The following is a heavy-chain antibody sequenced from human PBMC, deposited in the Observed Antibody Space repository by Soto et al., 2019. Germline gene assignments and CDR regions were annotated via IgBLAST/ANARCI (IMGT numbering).Heavy chain of an antibody. Sequence: CLRLSCAASGFTFSNAWMSWVRQAPGKGLEWVGRIKSKTDGGTTDYAAPVKGRFTISRDDSKNTLYLQMNSLKTEDTAVYYCTTGYYYDSSGYVTRDAFDIWGQGTMVTVSS. CDR1: GFTFSNAW. J-gene: IGHJ3*02. CDR2: IKSKTDGGTT. CDR3: TTGYYYDSSGYVTRDAFDI. D-gene: IGHD3-22*01. V-gene: IGHV3-15*01.